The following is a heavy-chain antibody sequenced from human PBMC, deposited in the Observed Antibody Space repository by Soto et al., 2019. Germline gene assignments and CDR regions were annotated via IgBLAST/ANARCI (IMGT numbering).Heavy chain of an antibody. J-gene: IGHJ6*02. CDR3: TAGGARGTHYGLDV. Sequence: EMQLVESGGGLVKPGGALRVSCTASGPTFNNAWMSWVRQAPGKGLEWVGRIKGNIDGGTTDYAAPVKGRFTISRDHSTNTLSLQMNSLKTEDTAVYYCTAGGARGTHYGLDVWGQGTTVTVSS. D-gene: IGHD3-10*01. V-gene: IGHV3-15*01. CDR1: GPTFNNAW. CDR2: IKGNIDGGTT.